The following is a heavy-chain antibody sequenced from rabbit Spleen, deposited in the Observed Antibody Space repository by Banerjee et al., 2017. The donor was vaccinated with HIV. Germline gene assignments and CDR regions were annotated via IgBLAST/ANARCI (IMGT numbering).Heavy chain of an antibody. CDR3: ARDSAGREDFNL. V-gene: IGHV1S45*01. D-gene: IGHD4-1*01. CDR1: GFDFTNYY. Sequence: QEQLVESGGGLVQPGGSLTLSCKASGFDFTNYYISWVRQAPGKRPEWIACIYSASSGRTDYASWAKGRFTISETSSTTVTLQMTSLTAADTATYFCARDSAGREDFNLWGPGTLVTVS. J-gene: IGHJ4*01. CDR2: IYSASSGRT.